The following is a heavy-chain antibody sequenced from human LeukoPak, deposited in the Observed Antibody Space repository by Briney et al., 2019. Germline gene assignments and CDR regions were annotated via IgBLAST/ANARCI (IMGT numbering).Heavy chain of an antibody. Sequence: SETLSLTCAVSGGSISSSNWWSWVRQPPGKGLEWIGEIYHSGSTNYNPSLKSRVTISVDTSKNQFSLKLSSVTAADTAVYYCARSIITMAQGITSNWFDPWGQGTLVTVSS. CDR3: ARSIITMAQGITSNWFDP. J-gene: IGHJ5*02. CDR2: IYHSGST. D-gene: IGHD3-10*01. CDR1: GGSISSSNW. V-gene: IGHV4-4*02.